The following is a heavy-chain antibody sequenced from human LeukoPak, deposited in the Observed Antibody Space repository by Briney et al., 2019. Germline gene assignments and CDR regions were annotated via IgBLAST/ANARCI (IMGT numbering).Heavy chain of an antibody. CDR2: INHSGST. CDR3: ARGYDILTVPNY. CDR1: GGSFSGYY. D-gene: IGHD3-9*01. J-gene: IGHJ4*02. Sequence: SETLSLTCAVYGGSFSGYYWSWIRQPPGKGLEWIGEINHSGSTNYNPSLKSRVTISVDTSKNQFSLKLSSVTAADTAVYYCARGYDILTVPNYWGQGTLVTVSS. V-gene: IGHV4-34*01.